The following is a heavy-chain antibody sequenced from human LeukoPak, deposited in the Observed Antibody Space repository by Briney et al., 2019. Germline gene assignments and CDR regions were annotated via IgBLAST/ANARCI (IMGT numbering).Heavy chain of an antibody. D-gene: IGHD6-13*01. Sequence: PSETLSLTCAVSGGSFNGYYWSWIRQPPGKGLEWIGEIDRSGSATYNPSLQSRVIISKDKSNNQFSLKLNSVTAADTAVYYCARVQQLADFDYWGQGNLVTVSS. CDR2: IDRSGSA. J-gene: IGHJ4*02. V-gene: IGHV4-34*01. CDR3: ARVQQLADFDY. CDR1: GGSFNGYY.